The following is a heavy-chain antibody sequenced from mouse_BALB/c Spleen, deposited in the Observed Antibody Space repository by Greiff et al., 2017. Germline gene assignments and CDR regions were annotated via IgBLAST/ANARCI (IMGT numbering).Heavy chain of an antibody. J-gene: IGHJ2*01. CDR2: VNPNNGGT. D-gene: IGHD2-3*01. V-gene: IGHV1-53*01. CDR3: ARESDDYYDY. CDR1: GYTFTSYY. Sequence: QVQLQQSGADLVKPGASVKLSCKASGYTFTSYYMYWVKQRPGQGLEWIGRVNPNNGGTSYNQKFKGKAILTVDKSSNTAYMELRSLTSEDSAVYYCARESDDYYDYWGRGTTVTVSS.